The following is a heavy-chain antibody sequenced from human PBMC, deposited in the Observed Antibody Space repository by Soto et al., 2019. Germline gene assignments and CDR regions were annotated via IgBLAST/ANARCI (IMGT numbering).Heavy chain of an antibody. Sequence: GGSLRLSCAASGFSLGTYTMNWVRQAPGKGLEWVSGIGGGRDTHYVDSVRGRFTISRDDSRSMVVLQMSSLRAEDTGIYYCAKDRRPDGIWSFDFWGQGTLVTVSS. J-gene: IGHJ4*02. CDR2: IGGGRDT. D-gene: IGHD3-9*01. V-gene: IGHV3-23*01. CDR1: GFSLGTYT. CDR3: AKDRRPDGIWSFDF.